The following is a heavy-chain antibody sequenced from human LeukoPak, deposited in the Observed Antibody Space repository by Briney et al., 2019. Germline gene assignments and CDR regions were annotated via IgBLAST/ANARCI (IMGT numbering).Heavy chain of an antibody. Sequence: SETLSLTCAVSGYSISSGYYWGWIRQPPGKGLEWIGSIYHSGSTYYNPSLKSRVTISVDTSKNQFSLELSSVTAADTAVYYCARDEGANFFDYWGQGTLVTVSS. V-gene: IGHV4-38-2*02. J-gene: IGHJ4*02. CDR1: GYSISSGYY. CDR2: IYHSGST. D-gene: IGHD1-26*01. CDR3: ARDEGANFFDY.